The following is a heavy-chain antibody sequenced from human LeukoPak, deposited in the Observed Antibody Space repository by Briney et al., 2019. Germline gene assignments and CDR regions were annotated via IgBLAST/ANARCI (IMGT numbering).Heavy chain of an antibody. Sequence: PGGSLRLSCAASGFTFSSYWMHWIRQPPGKGLEWIGYIYYSGSTNYNPSLKSRVTISVDTSKNQFSLKLSSVTAADTAVYYCARLGIAAAGRPGWFDPWGQGTLVTVSS. CDR1: GFTFSSYW. V-gene: IGHV4-59*01. D-gene: IGHD6-13*01. CDR3: ARLGIAAAGRPGWFDP. CDR2: IYYSGST. J-gene: IGHJ5*02.